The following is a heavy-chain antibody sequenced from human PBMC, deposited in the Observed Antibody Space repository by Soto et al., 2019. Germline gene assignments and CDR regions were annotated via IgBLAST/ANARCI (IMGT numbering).Heavy chain of an antibody. Sequence: QVQLVESGGGVVQPGRSLRLSCAASGFTFSSYAMHWVRQAPGKGLEWVAVISYDGSNKYYADSVKGRFTISRDNSKNTLYRQMNSLRAEDTAVYYCARDSGPAYYDFWSGYYGYGRDVWGQGTTVTVSS. CDR1: GFTFSSYA. J-gene: IGHJ6*02. D-gene: IGHD3-3*01. CDR2: ISYDGSNK. CDR3: ARDSGPAYYDFWSGYYGYGRDV. V-gene: IGHV3-30-3*01.